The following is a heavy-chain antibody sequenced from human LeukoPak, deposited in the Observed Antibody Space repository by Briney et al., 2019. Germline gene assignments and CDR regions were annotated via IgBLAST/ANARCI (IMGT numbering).Heavy chain of an antibody. V-gene: IGHV3-21*01. CDR3: ARDLRGSSGYYADY. Sequence: GGSLRLSCAASGFTFSSYSMNWVRQAPGKGLEWVSSISSSSSYIYYADSVKGRFTTSRDNAKNSLYLQMNSLRAEDTAVYYCARDLRGSSGYYADYWGQGTLVTVSS. D-gene: IGHD3-22*01. CDR2: ISSSSSYI. CDR1: GFTFSSYS. J-gene: IGHJ4*02.